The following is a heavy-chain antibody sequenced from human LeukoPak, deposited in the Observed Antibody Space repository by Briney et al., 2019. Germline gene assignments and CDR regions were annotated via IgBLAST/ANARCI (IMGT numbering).Heavy chain of an antibody. J-gene: IGHJ4*02. V-gene: IGHV3-11*04. CDR3: GRGHWGLDY. CDR1: GFTFSDSY. D-gene: IGHD7-27*01. Sequence: KPGGSLRLSCAASGFTFSDSYMTWIRQAPGKGLEWVSYISNSGSTIYYADSVKGRFSISRDNAESSLYLQMNSLRVEDTAVYYCGRGHWGLDYWGQGTLVTVSS. CDR2: ISNSGSTI.